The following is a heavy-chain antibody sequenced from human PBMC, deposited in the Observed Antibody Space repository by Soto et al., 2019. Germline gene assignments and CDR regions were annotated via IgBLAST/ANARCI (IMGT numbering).Heavy chain of an antibody. Sequence: SETMSLSCAVSVGSVSSGRYYWVWIQHTPGKGLERIGYIHYSGSTNYNPSLKSRVTISVDTSKNQFSLKLSSVTAADTAVYYGATDRGDGYCLGYWGQGTLVTVSS. D-gene: IGHD3-10*01. J-gene: IGHJ4*02. CDR2: IHYSGST. CDR3: ATDRGDGYCLGY. CDR1: VGSVSSGRYY. V-gene: IGHV4-61*01.